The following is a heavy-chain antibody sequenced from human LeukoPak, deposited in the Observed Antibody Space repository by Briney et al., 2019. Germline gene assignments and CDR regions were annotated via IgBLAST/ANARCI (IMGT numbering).Heavy chain of an antibody. J-gene: IGHJ4*02. CDR2: INHSGST. CDR1: SHPFRCYH. Sequence: SETLSLICAVYSHPFRCYHWSWLRQPPGKGLEWIGDINHSGSTNYDPALKSLVTISVDTVKNQFSLKLSLVMAGDTALYYCARGITGISNCYLDCWGEGTQVTVSS. D-gene: IGHD1-1*01. V-gene: IGHV4-34*01. CDR3: ARGITGISNCYLDC.